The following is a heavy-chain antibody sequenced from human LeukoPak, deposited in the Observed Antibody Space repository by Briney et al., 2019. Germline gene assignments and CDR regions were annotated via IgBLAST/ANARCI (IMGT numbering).Heavy chain of an antibody. D-gene: IGHD6-19*01. J-gene: IGHJ5*02. CDR2: ISAYNGNT. V-gene: IGHV1-18*04. CDR1: GYTFTSYG. Sequence: ASVKVSCKASGYTFTSYGISWVRRAPGQGLEWMGWISAYNGNTNYAQKLQGRVTMTTDTSTSTAYMELRSLRSDDTAVYYCARDQSIAVAGLGWFDPWGEATLVTVSS. CDR3: ARDQSIAVAGLGWFDP.